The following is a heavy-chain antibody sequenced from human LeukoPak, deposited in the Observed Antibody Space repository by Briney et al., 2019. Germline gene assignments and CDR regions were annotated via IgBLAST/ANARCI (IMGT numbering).Heavy chain of an antibody. CDR1: GFTFSSYA. D-gene: IGHD6-6*01. J-gene: IGHJ3*02. CDR2: ISGSGGTK. CDR3: AIAEYSSDAFDI. Sequence: PGGSLRLSCAASGFTFSSYAMSWVRQAPGKGLEWVPAISGSGGTKYYADSVKGRFTISRDNSKNTLYLQINSLRAEDTAVYYCAIAEYSSDAFDIWGQGTMVTVS. V-gene: IGHV3-23*01.